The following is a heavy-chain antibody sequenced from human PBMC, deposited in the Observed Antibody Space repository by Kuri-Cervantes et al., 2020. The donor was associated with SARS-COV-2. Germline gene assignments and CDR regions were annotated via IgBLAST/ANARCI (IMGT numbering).Heavy chain of an antibody. CDR3: AKELYSSSWYPWFDP. V-gene: IGHV3-30-3*01. CDR1: GLTFSSYA. CDR2: ISYDGSNK. J-gene: IGHJ5*02. Sequence: GESLKISCAASGLTFSSYAMHWVRQAPGKGLEWVSLISYDGSNKYYADSVKGRFTISRDNSKNTLYLQMNSLRAEDTAVYYCAKELYSSSWYPWFDPWGQGTLVTVSS. D-gene: IGHD6-13*01.